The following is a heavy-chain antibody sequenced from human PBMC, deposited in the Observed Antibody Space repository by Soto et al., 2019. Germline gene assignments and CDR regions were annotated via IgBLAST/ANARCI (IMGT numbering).Heavy chain of an antibody. Sequence: PSETLSLTCSVAGFAISRGYYWSWVRQPPGKGLEWIGSIYPSVSSYHNPSLETRVRLSIDTSKNQSTLNLTSVTAADTALYYCAREKVGTTFFDNWGQGIQVTVSS. D-gene: IGHD1-1*01. J-gene: IGHJ4*02. CDR3: AREKVGTTFFDN. V-gene: IGHV4-38-2*02. CDR1: GFAISRGYY. CDR2: IYPSVSS.